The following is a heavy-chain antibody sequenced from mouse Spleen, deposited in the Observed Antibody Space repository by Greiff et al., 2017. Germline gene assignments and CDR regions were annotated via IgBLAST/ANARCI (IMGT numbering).Heavy chain of an antibody. CDR1: GYSFTSYY. CDR2: IYPGSGNT. J-gene: IGHJ2*01. Sequence: QVQLKESGPELVKPGASVKISCKASGYSFTSYYIHWVKQRPGQGLEWIGWIYPGSGNTKYNEKFKGKATLTADTSSSTAYMQLSSLTSEDSAVYYCALFEDYFDYWGQGTTLTVSS. CDR3: ALFEDYFDY. V-gene: IGHV1-66*01.